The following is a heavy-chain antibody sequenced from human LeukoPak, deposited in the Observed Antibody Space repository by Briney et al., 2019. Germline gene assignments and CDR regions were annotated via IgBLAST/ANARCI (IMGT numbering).Heavy chain of an antibody. Sequence: EGSLRLSCAASGFTFNNYWMSWVRQAPGKGLEWVANINQGGNEKYYVDSVRGRFTISRDNAKNSLYLQMNSLRDEDTSVYYCARDFGTTGYDLYDYWGQGTLVTVSS. CDR2: INQGGNEK. CDR1: GFTFNNYW. CDR3: ARDFGTTGYDLYDY. D-gene: IGHD3-9*01. J-gene: IGHJ4*02. V-gene: IGHV3-7*01.